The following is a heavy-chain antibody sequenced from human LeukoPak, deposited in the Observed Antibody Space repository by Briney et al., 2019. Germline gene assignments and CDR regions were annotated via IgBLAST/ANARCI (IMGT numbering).Heavy chain of an antibody. CDR2: IYYSGST. Sequence: SETLSLTCTVSGGSISSYYWSWIRQPPGKGLEWIGYIYYSGSTNYNPSLKSRVTISVDTSKNQFSLKLSSVTAADSAVYYCASVRYGDRFDYWGQGTLVTVSS. J-gene: IGHJ4*02. V-gene: IGHV4-59*01. CDR3: ASVRYGDRFDY. CDR1: GGSISSYY. D-gene: IGHD4-17*01.